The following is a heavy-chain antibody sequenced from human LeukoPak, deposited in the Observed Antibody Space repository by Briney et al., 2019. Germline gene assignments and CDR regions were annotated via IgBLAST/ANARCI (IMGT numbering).Heavy chain of an antibody. J-gene: IGHJ5*02. Sequence: SETLSLTCTVSGGSISSGGYYWSWIRQHPGKGLEWIGYIYYSGSTYYNPSLKSRVAISIDASKNQFSLRLSSVTAADTAVYYCAGDYGDYGGEFDPWGQGTLVTVSS. CDR1: GGSISSGGYY. CDR2: IYYSGST. D-gene: IGHD4-17*01. CDR3: AGDYGDYGGEFDP. V-gene: IGHV4-30-4*08.